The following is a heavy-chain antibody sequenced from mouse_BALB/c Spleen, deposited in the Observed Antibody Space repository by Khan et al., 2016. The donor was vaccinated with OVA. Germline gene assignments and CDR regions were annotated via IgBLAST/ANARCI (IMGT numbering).Heavy chain of an antibody. V-gene: IGHV1-69*02. CDR2: IYPSDSYT. J-gene: IGHJ2*01. D-gene: IGHD2-13*01. Sequence: QVQLQQPGAELVRPGASVKLSCQASGYTFTNHWINWVKQRPGQGLEWIGNIYPSDSYTNYNHQFQDKDTLTVEKSSSAAYMQLSSPTSEDSAVYYCTRGDPGSFDYWGQGTTLTVSA. CDR3: TRGDPGSFDY. CDR1: GYTFTNHW.